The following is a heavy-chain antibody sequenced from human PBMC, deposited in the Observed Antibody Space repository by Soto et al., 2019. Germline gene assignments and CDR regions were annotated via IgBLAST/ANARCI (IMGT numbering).Heavy chain of an antibody. CDR3: ARGRNYYDSSGYYYAARVPFDY. J-gene: IGHJ4*02. D-gene: IGHD3-22*01. V-gene: IGHV4-34*01. Sequence: SETLSLTCAVYGGSFSGYYWSWIRQPPGKGLEWIGEINHSGSTNYNPSLKSRVTISVDTSKNQFSLKLSSVTAADTAVYYCARGRNYYDSSGYYYAARVPFDYWGQGTLVTVSS. CDR1: GGSFSGYY. CDR2: INHSGST.